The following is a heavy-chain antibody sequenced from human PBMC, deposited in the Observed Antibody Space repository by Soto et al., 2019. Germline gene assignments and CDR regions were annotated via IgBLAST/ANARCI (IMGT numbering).Heavy chain of an antibody. CDR2: TFYRSKWYN. Sequence: SQTLSLTCAISGDSVSSNSATCHWIRQSPSRGLEWLGRTFYRSKWYNDYTLSVKSRITINPDTYKKQFSLHLNSVTPEDTAVYYCARLIVVPYNFDSWGQGTLVTVSS. CDR3: ARLIVVPYNFDS. J-gene: IGHJ4*02. V-gene: IGHV6-1*01. D-gene: IGHD3-22*01. CDR1: GDSVSSNSAT.